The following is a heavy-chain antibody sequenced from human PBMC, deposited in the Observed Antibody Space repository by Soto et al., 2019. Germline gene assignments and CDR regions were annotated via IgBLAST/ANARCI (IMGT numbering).Heavy chain of an antibody. V-gene: IGHV1-69*01. CDR3: ARAFHFPEGYSLQPPNPFYYYYGMDV. D-gene: IGHD5-18*01. CDR1: GGTFSSYA. J-gene: IGHJ6*02. CDR2: IIPIFGTA. Sequence: QVQLVQSGAEVKKPGSSVKVSCKASGGTFSSYAISWVRQAPGQGLEWMGGIIPIFGTANYAQKFQGRVTITADESTSTAYMELSSRRSEDTAVYYCARAFHFPEGYSLQPPNPFYYYYGMDVWGQGTTVTVSS.